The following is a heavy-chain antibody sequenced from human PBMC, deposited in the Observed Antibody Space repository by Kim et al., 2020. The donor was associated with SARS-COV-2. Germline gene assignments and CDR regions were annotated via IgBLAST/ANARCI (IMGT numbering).Heavy chain of an antibody. J-gene: IGHJ4*02. CDR1: GFTFSSYG. CDR2: ISYDGSNK. V-gene: IGHV3-30*03. Sequence: GGSLRLSCAASGFTFSSYGMHWVRQAPGKGLEWVAVISYDGSNKYYADSVKGRFTISRDNSKNTLYLQMNSLRAEDTAVYYCEARVRREKGFFDYWGQGTLVTVSS. CDR3: EARVRREKGFFDY. D-gene: IGHD3-10*01.